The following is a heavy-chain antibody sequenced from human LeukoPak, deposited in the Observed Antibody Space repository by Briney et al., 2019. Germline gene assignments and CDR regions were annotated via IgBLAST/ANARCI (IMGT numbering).Heavy chain of an antibody. D-gene: IGHD6-13*01. V-gene: IGHV3-43D*04. J-gene: IGHJ4*02. CDR3: AKDRSSWHAYYFDS. Sequence: GGSLRLSCAASGFIFDDYAMHWVRQAPGKGLEWVSLISWDGDSTYYADSVKGRFTVSRDNSKNSLYLQMNSLRAEDTALYYCAKDRSSWHAYYFDSWGQGTLVTVSS. CDR2: ISWDGDST. CDR1: GFIFDDYA.